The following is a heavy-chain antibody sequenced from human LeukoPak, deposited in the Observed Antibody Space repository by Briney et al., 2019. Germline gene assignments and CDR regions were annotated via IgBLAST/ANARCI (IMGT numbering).Heavy chain of an antibody. J-gene: IGHJ4*02. D-gene: IGHD2-21*01. V-gene: IGHV3-73*01. CDR2: IRRKANNYAT. Sequence: GGSLRLSCAASGFTFSGSSMHWVRQASGKGLEWVGRIRRKANNYATTYAGSVKGRFTISRDDSKNTAYLQMNSLKTEDTAVYYCKGGGDYSGYWGQGTLVTVSS. CDR3: KGGGDYSGY. CDR1: GFTFSGSS.